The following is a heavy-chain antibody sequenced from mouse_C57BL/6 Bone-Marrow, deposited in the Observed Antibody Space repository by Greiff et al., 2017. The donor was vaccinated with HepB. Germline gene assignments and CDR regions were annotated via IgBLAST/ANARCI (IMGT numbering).Heavy chain of an antibody. J-gene: IGHJ3*01. CDR3: ARDTTVDVSVSFAY. V-gene: IGHV1-85*01. D-gene: IGHD1-1*01. CDR1: GYTFTSYD. Sequence: QVHVKQSGPELVKPGASVKLSCKASGYTFTSYDINWVKQRPGQGLEWIGWIYPRDGSTKYNEKFKGKATLTVDTSSSTAYMELHSLTSEDSAVYFCARDTTVDVSVSFAYWGQGTLVTVSA. CDR2: IYPRDGST.